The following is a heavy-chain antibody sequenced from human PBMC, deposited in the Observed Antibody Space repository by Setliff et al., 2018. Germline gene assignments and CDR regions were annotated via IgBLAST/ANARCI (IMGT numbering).Heavy chain of an antibody. Sequence: GESLKISCKGSGYSLTSYWIGWVRQVPGKGLEWMGIIYPGDSATRYSPSFQGQVTISADKSLSTAYLQWSSLKASDTAMYYCARALASAGTVYFDYWGQGTLVTVSS. V-gene: IGHV5-51*01. CDR2: IYPGDSAT. CDR1: GYSLTSYW. CDR3: ARALASAGTVYFDY. D-gene: IGHD6-13*01. J-gene: IGHJ4*02.